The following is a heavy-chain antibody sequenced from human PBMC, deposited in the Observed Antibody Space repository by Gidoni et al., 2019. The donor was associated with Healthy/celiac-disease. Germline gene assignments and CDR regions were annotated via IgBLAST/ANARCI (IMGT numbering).Heavy chain of an antibody. CDR1: GFTFSSYA. D-gene: IGHD3-16*01. J-gene: IGHJ6*02. Sequence: QVQLVESGGGVVQPGRSLRLSCAASGFTFSSYAMHWVRQAPGKGLEWVAVISYDGSNKYYADSVKGRFTISRDNSKNTLYLQMNSLRAEDTAVYYCARDIYDYVWGSYYGMDVWGQGTTVTVSS. CDR3: ARDIYDYVWGSYYGMDV. V-gene: IGHV3-30-3*01. CDR2: ISYDGSNK.